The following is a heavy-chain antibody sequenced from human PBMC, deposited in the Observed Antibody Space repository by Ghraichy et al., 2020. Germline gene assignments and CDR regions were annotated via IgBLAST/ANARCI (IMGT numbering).Heavy chain of an antibody. CDR1: GYTFTSYY. CDR3: ARGVGLLWFGEGADV. Sequence: ASVKVSCKASGYTFTSYYMHWVRQAPGQGLEWMGIINPSGGSTSYAQKFQGRVTMTRDTSTSTVYMELSSLRSEDTAVYYCARGVGLLWFGEGADVWGQGTTVTVSS. J-gene: IGHJ6*02. V-gene: IGHV1-46*01. D-gene: IGHD3-10*01. CDR2: INPSGGST.